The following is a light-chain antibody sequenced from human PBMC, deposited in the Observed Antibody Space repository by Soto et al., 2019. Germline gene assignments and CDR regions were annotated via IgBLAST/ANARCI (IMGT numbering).Light chain of an antibody. V-gene: IGKV4-1*01. CDR2: WAS. CDR3: QHNYISPFT. J-gene: IGKJ3*01. Sequence: DIVMTQSPDSLAVSLGERATINCRSSQSILYSPNNKNYLAWYQQKPGQAPKLLIYWASTRGSGVPERFSGSASGTDFTLTISSLQAEDVAVYYCQHNYISPFTFRPGTKVEIK. CDR1: QSILYSPNNKNY.